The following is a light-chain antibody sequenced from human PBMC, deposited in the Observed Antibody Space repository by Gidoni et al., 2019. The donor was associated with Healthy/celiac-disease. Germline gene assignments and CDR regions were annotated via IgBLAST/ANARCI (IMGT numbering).Light chain of an antibody. CDR1: SSNIGSNT. Sequence: QSVLTQPPSASGTPGQRVTSSCSGSSSNIGSNTVNWYQQLPGTAPKLLIYSNNHRPSGVPDRFSGSKSGTSASLAISGLQSEDEADYYCAACDDSLNGPVFGGGTKLTVL. J-gene: IGLJ3*02. CDR3: AACDDSLNGPV. CDR2: SNN. V-gene: IGLV1-44*01.